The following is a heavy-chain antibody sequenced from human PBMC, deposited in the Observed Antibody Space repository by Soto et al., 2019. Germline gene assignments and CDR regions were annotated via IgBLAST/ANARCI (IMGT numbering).Heavy chain of an antibody. V-gene: IGHV3-72*01. Sequence: PGWSLGLSCAASGFTFSDRFMDWVRQSPGKGLEWIGRAKSRARGFATQYADSVKGRFTVSRDESTSSFYLQMNTLNAGDTAVYYCASPKVAVAALRDRYFDFWGRGTLVTVSS. CDR1: GFTFSDRF. D-gene: IGHD2-15*01. J-gene: IGHJ2*01. CDR3: ASPKVAVAALRDRYFDF. CDR2: AKSRARGFAT.